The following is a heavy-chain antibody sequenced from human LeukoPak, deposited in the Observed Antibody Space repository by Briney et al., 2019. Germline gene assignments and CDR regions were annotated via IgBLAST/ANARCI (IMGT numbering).Heavy chain of an antibody. J-gene: IGHJ4*02. V-gene: IGHV4-39*02. D-gene: IGHD3-22*01. CDR2: INYSGST. CDR3: ARPGGYDTSSYRVFDF. CDR1: GDSIATRSHY. Sequence: SETLSLTCIVSGDSIATRSHYWGWIRQPPGKGLEWIGTINYSGSTYYNPSLRSRVTISADTSKNHFSLNLRSVPAADTAVYYWARPGGYDTSSYRVFDFWGQGTLVTVSS.